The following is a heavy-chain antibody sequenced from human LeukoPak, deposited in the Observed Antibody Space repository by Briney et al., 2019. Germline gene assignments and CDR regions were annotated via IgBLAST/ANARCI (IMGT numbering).Heavy chain of an antibody. V-gene: IGHV3-33*06. Sequence: PGRSLRLSCAASGFTYSPYGMHWVRQAPGKGLEWVAVIWSDATERYYGDAVKGRFTISRDNSRNTLYLQMNSLRVEDTAVYYCAKDAQRGFDYSNSREYWGQGTLVTVSS. CDR3: AKDAQRGFDYSNSREY. CDR1: GFTYSPYG. J-gene: IGHJ4*02. D-gene: IGHD4-11*01. CDR2: IWSDATER.